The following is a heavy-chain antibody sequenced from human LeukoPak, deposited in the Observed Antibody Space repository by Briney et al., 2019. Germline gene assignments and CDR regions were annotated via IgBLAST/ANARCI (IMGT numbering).Heavy chain of an antibody. CDR1: GFTFSSYG. V-gene: IGHV3-30*02. J-gene: IGHJ4*02. Sequence: GGSLRLSCAASGFTFSSYGMHWVRQAPGRGLEWVAFIRYDGSNKYYADSVKGRFTISRDNSKNTLYLQMNSLRAEDTAVYYCAKMGDIVVVPAAILEGDDDYWGQGTPVTVSS. CDR2: IRYDGSNK. D-gene: IGHD2-2*02. CDR3: AKMGDIVVVPAAILEGDDDY.